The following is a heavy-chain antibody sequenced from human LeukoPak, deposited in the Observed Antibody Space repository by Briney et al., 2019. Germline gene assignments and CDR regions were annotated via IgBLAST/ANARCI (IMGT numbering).Heavy chain of an antibody. CDR3: ARVTAAGAYYFDY. V-gene: IGHV1-2*02. J-gene: IGHJ4*02. CDR2: INPNSGGT. CDR1: GYTFTGYY. D-gene: IGHD6-13*01. Sequence: GASVKVSCKASGYTFTGYYMHWVRQAPGQGLEWMGWINPNSGGTNYAQKFQGRVTMTRDTSISTAYMELSRLRSDDTAVYYCARVTAAGAYYFDYWGQGTLVTVSS.